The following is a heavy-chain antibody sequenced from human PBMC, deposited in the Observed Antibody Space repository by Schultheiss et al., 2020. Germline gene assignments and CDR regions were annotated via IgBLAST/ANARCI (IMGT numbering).Heavy chain of an antibody. Sequence: GGSLRLSCAASGFTFSSYGMHWVRQAPGKGLEWVAVIWYDGSNKYYADSVKGRFTISRDNAKNSLYLQMNSLRAEDTALYYCAKDSYYYYYYMDVWGKGTTVTVSS. J-gene: IGHJ6*03. CDR1: GFTFSSYG. V-gene: IGHV3-33*03. CDR2: IWYDGSNK. CDR3: AKDSYYYYYYMDV.